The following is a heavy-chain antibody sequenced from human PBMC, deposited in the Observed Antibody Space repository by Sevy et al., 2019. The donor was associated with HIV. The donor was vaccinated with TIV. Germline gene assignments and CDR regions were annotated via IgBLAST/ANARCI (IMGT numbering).Heavy chain of an antibody. CDR3: ARTSSGATMGSLYFDY. Sequence: SETLSLTCTVSGGSVSSGSYYWSWIRQPPGKGLEWIGYIYYSGSTNYNPSLKSRVTISVDTSKNQFSLKLSSVTAADTAMYYCARTSSGATMGSLYFDYWGQGTLVTVS. J-gene: IGHJ4*02. CDR2: IYYSGST. D-gene: IGHD1-26*01. V-gene: IGHV4-61*01. CDR1: GGSVSSGSYY.